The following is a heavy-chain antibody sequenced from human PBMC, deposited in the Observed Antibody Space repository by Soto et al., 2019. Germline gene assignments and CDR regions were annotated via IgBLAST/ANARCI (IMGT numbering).Heavy chain of an antibody. CDR1: GYTFTSYG. J-gene: IGHJ3*02. CDR2: ISAYNGNT. CDR3: ARDVGTTSAWGDAFDI. D-gene: IGHD1-7*01. Sequence: GASVKVSCKASGYTFTSYGISWVRQAPGQGLEWMGWISAYNGNTNYAQKLQGRVTMTTDTSTSTAYMELRSLRSDDTAVYYCARDVGTTSAWGDAFDIWGQGTTVTVSS. V-gene: IGHV1-18*01.